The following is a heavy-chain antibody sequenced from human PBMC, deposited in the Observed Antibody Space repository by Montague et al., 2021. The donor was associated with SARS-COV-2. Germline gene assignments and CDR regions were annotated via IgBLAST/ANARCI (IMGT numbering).Heavy chain of an antibody. Sequence: SETLSLTCAVHGTSFSGYYWNWIRQPPGKGLEWIGEINHGGSTKYSPSLKSRLTISADTSKNQFSLELTPVAAADTAVYYCARLRDGVVPSPILGVGPYYSYYYMDVWGRGTTVTVSS. V-gene: IGHV4-34*01. D-gene: IGHD3-10*01. J-gene: IGHJ6*03. CDR3: ARLRDGVVPSPILGVGPYYSYYYMDV. CDR2: INHGGST. CDR1: GTSFSGYY.